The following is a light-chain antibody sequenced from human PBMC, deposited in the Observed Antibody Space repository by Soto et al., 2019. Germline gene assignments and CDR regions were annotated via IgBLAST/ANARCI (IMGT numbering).Light chain of an antibody. CDR2: GAS. V-gene: IGKV3-15*01. CDR1: QSVAGH. CDR3: QQYNNWPQT. J-gene: IGKJ1*01. Sequence: EIVLTQSPGTLSLSPGERVTLSCRASQSVAGHLAWYQQKPGQAPRLIISGASTRAADVPARFSGGGSGTEFTLTISSLQSEDFAEYHCQQYNNWPQTFGQGTKVDIK.